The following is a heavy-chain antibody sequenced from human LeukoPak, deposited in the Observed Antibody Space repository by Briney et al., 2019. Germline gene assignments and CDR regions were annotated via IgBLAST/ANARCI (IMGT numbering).Heavy chain of an antibody. V-gene: IGHV1-69*06. CDR2: IIPIFGTA. CDR1: GGTFSSYA. D-gene: IGHD5-18*01. Sequence: SVKVSCKASGGTFSSYAISWVRQAPGQGLEWMGGIIPIFGTANYAQKFQGRVTITADKSTSTAYMELSSLRSEDTAVYYCAKGPWYSYGYEDYWGQGTLVTVSS. CDR3: AKGPWYSYGYEDY. J-gene: IGHJ4*02.